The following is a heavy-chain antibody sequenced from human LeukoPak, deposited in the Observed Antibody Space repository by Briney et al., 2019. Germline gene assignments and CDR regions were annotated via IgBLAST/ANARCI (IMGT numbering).Heavy chain of an antibody. CDR3: ATPIYGGYASYFDY. V-gene: IGHV1-2*02. D-gene: IGHD5-12*01. CDR2: INPNSGGT. J-gene: IGHJ4*02. CDR1: GYTFTGYY. Sequence: ASVKVSCKASGYTFTGYYMHWVRQAPGQGLEWMGWINPNSGGTNYAQKFQGRVTITADKSTSTAYMELSSLRSEDTAVYYCATPIYGGYASYFDYWGQGTLVTVSS.